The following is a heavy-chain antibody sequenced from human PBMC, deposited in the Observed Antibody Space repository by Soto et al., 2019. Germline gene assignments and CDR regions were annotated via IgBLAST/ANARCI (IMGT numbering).Heavy chain of an antibody. J-gene: IGHJ5*02. V-gene: IGHV4-31*03. CDR1: CGSISSGGYY. D-gene: IGHD1-7*01. CDR3: ARDIRLGNWNYPWFDP. CDR2: IYYSGST. Sequence: SETLSLTCTVSCGSISSGGYYWSWIRQHPGKGLEWIGYIYYSGSTYYNPSLKSRVTISVDTSKNQFSLKLSSVTAADTAVYYCARDIRLGNWNYPWFDPWGQGTLVTVS.